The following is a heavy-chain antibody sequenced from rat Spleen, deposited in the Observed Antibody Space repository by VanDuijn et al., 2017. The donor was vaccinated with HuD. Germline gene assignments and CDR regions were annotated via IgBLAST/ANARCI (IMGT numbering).Heavy chain of an antibody. D-gene: IGHD1-2*01. J-gene: IGHJ3*01. Sequence: EVQLVESGGGLVQPGRSLKLSCAASGFTFSDYNMAWVRQAPKKGLEWVATISYDGSSTYYRDSVKGRFTISRDNAKSTLYLQMDSLRSEDTATYYCTTDHTTMIAAISGAYWGQGTLVTVSS. V-gene: IGHV5-7*01. CDR2: ISYDGSST. CDR3: TTDHTTMIAAISGAY. CDR1: GFTFSDYN.